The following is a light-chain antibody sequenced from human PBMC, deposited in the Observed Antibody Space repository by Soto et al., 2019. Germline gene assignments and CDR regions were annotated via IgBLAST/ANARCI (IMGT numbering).Light chain of an antibody. CDR1: QSVNNN. Sequence: EIIVTQSPATLSVSPGERATLSCRASQSVNNNLAWYQQKPGQAPRLLIYGASTSATGIPARFGGSGYGTEFTLTISSLQSEDFAIYYCQQYNNWPLLTFGGGTKVEIK. J-gene: IGKJ4*01. CDR3: QQYNNWPLLT. CDR2: GAS. V-gene: IGKV3-15*01.